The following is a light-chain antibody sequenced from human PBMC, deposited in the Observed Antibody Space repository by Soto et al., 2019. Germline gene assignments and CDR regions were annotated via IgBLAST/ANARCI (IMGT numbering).Light chain of an antibody. V-gene: IGLV1-40*01. CDR2: GNT. J-gene: IGLJ2*01. CDR1: YSNIGAGYE. Sequence: QAVVTQPPSVSGAPGQRVTISCTGSYSNIGAGYEVHWYQQLPGTAPKLLIYGNTNRPSGVPDRFSGSKSDTSASLAITGLQAEDEADYYCQSYDSSLSGVVFGGGTKLTVL. CDR3: QSYDSSLSGVV.